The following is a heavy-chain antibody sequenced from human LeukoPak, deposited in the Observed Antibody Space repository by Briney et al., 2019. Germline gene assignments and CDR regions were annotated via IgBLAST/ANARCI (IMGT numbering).Heavy chain of an antibody. V-gene: IGHV3-48*04. D-gene: IGHD1-14*01. Sequence: GGSLRLSCAASGLTFSSYATSWVRQAPGKGLEWVSYISSSSSTIYYADSVKGRFTISRDNAKNSLYLQMNSLRAEDTAVYYCASGEPANYWGQGTLVTVSS. CDR1: GLTFSSYA. J-gene: IGHJ4*02. CDR3: ASGEPANY. CDR2: ISSSSSTI.